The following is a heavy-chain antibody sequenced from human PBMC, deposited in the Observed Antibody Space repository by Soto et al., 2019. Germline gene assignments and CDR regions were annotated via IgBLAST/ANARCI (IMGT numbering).Heavy chain of an antibody. CDR1: GGSISSGDYY. J-gene: IGHJ6*02. D-gene: IGHD2-2*01. V-gene: IGHV4-30-4*01. Sequence: QVQLQESGPGLVKPSQTLSLTCTVSGGSISSGDYYWSWIRQPPGKGLEWIGYIYYSGSTYYNPFLKSRVTISVDTSKNQFSLKLSSVTAADTAVYYCARVCTSCYDLHGEHYYYYGMDVWGQGTTVTVSS. CDR3: ARVCTSCYDLHGEHYYYYGMDV. CDR2: IYYSGST.